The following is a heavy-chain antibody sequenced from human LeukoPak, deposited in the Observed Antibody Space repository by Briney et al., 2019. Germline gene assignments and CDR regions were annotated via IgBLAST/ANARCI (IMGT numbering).Heavy chain of an antibody. CDR1: GYTFTGYY. V-gene: IGHV1-2*04. J-gene: IGHJ5*02. CDR2: INPNSGGT. Sequence: PRASVKVSCKASGYTFTGYYMHWVRQAPGQGLEWMGWINPNSGGTNYAQKFQGWVTMTRDTPISTAYMELSRLRSDDTAVYYCARGAFRWESTNWFDPWGQGTLVTVSS. CDR3: ARGAFRWESTNWFDP. D-gene: IGHD1-26*01.